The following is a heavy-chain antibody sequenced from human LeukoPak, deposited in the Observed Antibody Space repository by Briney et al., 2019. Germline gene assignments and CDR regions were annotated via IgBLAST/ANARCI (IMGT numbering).Heavy chain of an antibody. V-gene: IGHV4-30-2*01. CDR3: ARGPGVYDYVWGSYLVPLYYFDY. CDR1: GGSISSGGYS. CDR2: IYHSGST. Sequence: SETLSLTCAVSGGSISSGGYSWSWIRQPPGKGLEWIGYIYHSGSTYYNPSLKSRVTISVDTSKNQFSLKLSSVTAADTAVYYCARGPGVYDYVWGSYLVPLYYFDYWGQGTLVTVSS. D-gene: IGHD3-16*02. J-gene: IGHJ4*02.